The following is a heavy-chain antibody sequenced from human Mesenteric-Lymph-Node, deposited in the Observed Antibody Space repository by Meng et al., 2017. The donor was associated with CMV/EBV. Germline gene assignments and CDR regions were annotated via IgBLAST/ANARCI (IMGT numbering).Heavy chain of an antibody. CDR3: ARGGLWGFDY. Sequence: GESLKISCAASGFTFSDYYMSWIRQAPGKGLEWVSYISSSGSTIYYADSVKGRFTISRDNSKNTLYLQMNSLRAEDTAVYYCARGGLWGFDYWGQGTLVTVSS. CDR2: ISSSGSTI. V-gene: IGHV3-11*04. J-gene: IGHJ4*02. CDR1: GFTFSDYY. D-gene: IGHD2/OR15-2a*01.